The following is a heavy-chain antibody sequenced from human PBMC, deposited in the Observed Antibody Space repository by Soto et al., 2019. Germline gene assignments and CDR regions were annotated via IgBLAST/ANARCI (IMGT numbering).Heavy chain of an antibody. D-gene: IGHD1-1*01. CDR2: VSASGLNT. J-gene: IGHJ4*02. V-gene: IGHV3-23*01. CDR3: AKDRPRRTSGYFFDD. CDR1: GFTFSTYA. Sequence: EVQLLESGGKLVQPGGSLTLSCAASGFTFSTYAMAWVRQAPGKGLEWVSGVSASGLNTDYADPVKGRFYISRDNSKNTVSLHMNSLRAEDTALYYWAKDRPRRTSGYFFDDWGQGTPVTVSS.